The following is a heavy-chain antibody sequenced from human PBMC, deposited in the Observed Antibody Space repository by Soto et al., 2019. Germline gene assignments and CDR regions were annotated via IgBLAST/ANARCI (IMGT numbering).Heavy chain of an antibody. V-gene: IGHV3-23*01. CDR1: GFSFSSFA. CDR2: IGDSGAST. J-gene: IGHJ6*04. CDR3: AKGVELDV. Sequence: EVLLLESGGGLVQPGGSLRLSCEASGFSFSSFAMNWVRQAPGKGLEWVSAIGDSGASTYYADSVKGWFTISRDNSRNTLYLQLNSLRAEDTAVYYCAKGVELDVCGNGTTVTVSS. D-gene: IGHD1-26*01.